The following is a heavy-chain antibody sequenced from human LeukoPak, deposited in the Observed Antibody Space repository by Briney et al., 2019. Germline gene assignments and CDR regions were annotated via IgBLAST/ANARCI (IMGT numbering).Heavy chain of an antibody. J-gene: IGHJ5*02. V-gene: IGHV1-69*04. Sequence: GASVKVSCKASGYTFTGYYIHWVRQAPGQGLEWMGRIIPILGIANYAQKFQGRVTITADKSTSTAYMELSSLRSEDTAVYYCARERYSSSSGFDPWGQGTLVTVSS. CDR1: GYTFTGYY. CDR2: IIPILGIA. CDR3: ARERYSSSSGFDP. D-gene: IGHD6-6*01.